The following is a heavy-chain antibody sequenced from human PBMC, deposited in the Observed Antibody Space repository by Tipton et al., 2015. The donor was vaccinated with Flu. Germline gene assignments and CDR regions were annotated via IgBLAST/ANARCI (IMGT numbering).Heavy chain of an antibody. V-gene: IGHV5-51*01. D-gene: IGHD6-19*01. Sequence: VQLVQSGAEVKKPGESLKISCKGSGYSFTSYWIGWVRQMPGKGLEWMGIIYPGDSDTRYSPSFQGQVTISADKSISTAYLQWSSLKASDTAMYYCVRQCSGWDKARDAFDYWGQGTLVTVSS. J-gene: IGHJ4*02. CDR3: VRQCSGWDKARDAFDY. CDR2: IYPGDSDT. CDR1: GYSFTSYW.